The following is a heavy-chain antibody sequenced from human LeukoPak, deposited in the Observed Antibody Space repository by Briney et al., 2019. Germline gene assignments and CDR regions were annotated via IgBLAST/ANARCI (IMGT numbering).Heavy chain of an antibody. CDR3: ARSSGYSSEIDY. J-gene: IGHJ4*02. CDR1: GGTFSSYA. CDR2: IIPIFGTA. D-gene: IGHD5-18*01. Sequence: ASVKVSCKASGGTFSSYAISWVRQAPGQGLEWRGGIIPIFGTANYAQKFQGRVTITADKSTSTAYMELSSLRSEDTAVYYCARSSGYSSEIDYWGQGTLVTVSS. V-gene: IGHV1-69*06.